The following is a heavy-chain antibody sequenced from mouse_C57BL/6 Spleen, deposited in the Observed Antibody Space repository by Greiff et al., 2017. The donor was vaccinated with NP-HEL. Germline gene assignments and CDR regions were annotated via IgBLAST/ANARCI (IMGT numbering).Heavy chain of an antibody. CDR1: GYTFTDYN. CDR2: INPNNGGT. CDR3: ASRDREGAWFAY. V-gene: IGHV1-18*01. D-gene: IGHD3-1*01. J-gene: IGHJ3*01. Sequence: EVQLQQSGPELVKPGASVKIPCKASGYTFTDYNMDWVKQSHGKSLEWIGDINPNNGGTIYNQKFKGKATLTVDESSSTAYMELRSLTSEDTAVYYCASRDREGAWFAYWGQGTLVTVSA.